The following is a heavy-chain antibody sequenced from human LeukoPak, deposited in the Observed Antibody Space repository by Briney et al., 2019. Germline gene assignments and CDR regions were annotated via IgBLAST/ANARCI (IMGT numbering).Heavy chain of an antibody. CDR1: GYTFTSYG. CDR3: ARVVRGRELPLYYYYMDV. CDR2: ISAYNGNT. D-gene: IGHD1-7*01. J-gene: IGHJ6*03. Sequence: GASVKVSCKASGYTFTSYGISWVRQAPGQGLEWLGWISAYNGNTNSAQKLQGRVTMTTDTSTSTAYMELRSLRSDDTAVYYCARVVRGRELPLYYYYMDVWGKGTTVTVSS. V-gene: IGHV1-18*01.